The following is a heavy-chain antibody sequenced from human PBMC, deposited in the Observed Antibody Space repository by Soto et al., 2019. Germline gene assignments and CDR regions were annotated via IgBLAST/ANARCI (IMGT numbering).Heavy chain of an antibody. J-gene: IGHJ1*01. CDR2: TSYDGSNK. D-gene: IGHD3-16*01. CDR1: GFTFRSYV. CDR3: ARWGTTGGLDV. Sequence: QVQLVESGGGVVQPGTSLRLSCVGSGFTFRSYVIHWVRQAPGKGLEWVALTSYDGSNKDYGDSVKGRFTISRDNSRNTVALQMELLIREDTALYYCARWGTTGGLDVWGQGTLVSVSS. V-gene: IGHV3-33*05.